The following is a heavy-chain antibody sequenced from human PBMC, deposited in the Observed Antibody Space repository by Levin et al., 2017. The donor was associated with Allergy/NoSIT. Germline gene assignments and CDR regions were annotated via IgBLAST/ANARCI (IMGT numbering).Heavy chain of an antibody. J-gene: IGHJ3*02. D-gene: IGHD3-3*01. V-gene: IGHV3-23*01. Sequence: GESLKISCAASGFTFSSYAMSWVRQAPGKGLEWVSAISGSGGSTYYADSVKGRFTISRDNFKNTLYLQMNSLRAEDTAVYYCAKALRFLEWLSLDAFDIWGQGTMVTVSS. CDR3: AKALRFLEWLSLDAFDI. CDR1: GFTFSSYA. CDR2: ISGSGGST.